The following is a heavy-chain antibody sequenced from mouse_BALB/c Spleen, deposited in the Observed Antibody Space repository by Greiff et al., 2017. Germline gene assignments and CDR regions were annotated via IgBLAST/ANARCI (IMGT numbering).Heavy chain of an antibody. J-gene: IGHJ3*01. CDR1: GFTFSSYA. V-gene: IGHV5-9-4*01. Sequence: DVMLVESGGGLVKPGGSLKLSCAASGFTFSSYAMSWVRQSPEKRLEWVAEISSGGSYTYYPDTVTGRFTISRDNAKNTLYLEMSSLRSEDTAMYYCARAKGGRFAYWGQGTLVTVSA. CDR2: ISSGGSYT. CDR3: ARAKGGRFAY.